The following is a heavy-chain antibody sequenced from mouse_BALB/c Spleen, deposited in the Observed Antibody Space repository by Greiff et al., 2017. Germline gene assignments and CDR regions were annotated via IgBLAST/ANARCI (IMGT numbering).Heavy chain of an antibody. D-gene: IGHD2-1*01. CDR2: IWGDGST. Sequence: VQLKESGPGLVAPSQSLSITCTVPGFSLTGYGVNWVRQPPGKGLEWLGMIWGDGSTDYNSALKSRLSISKDNSKSQVFLKMNSLQTDDTARYYCAREGDGNYGWYFDVWGAGTTVTVSS. CDR3: AREGDGNYGWYFDV. CDR1: GFSLTGYG. J-gene: IGHJ1*01. V-gene: IGHV2-6-7*01.